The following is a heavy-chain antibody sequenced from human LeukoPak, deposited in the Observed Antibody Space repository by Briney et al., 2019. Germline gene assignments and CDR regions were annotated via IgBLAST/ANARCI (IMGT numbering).Heavy chain of an antibody. CDR1: GGSINSDTSY. D-gene: IGHD1-26*01. CDR3: ARHGASWDEYFHH. V-gene: IGHV4-39*01. CDR2: IYYSGST. Sequence: SETLSLTCAVSGGSINSDTSYWGWVRHPPEKGLEWIGSIYYSGSTYYNPSRQSRVTISVDTSKNQFSLNLGSVNAADTAIYYCARHGASWDEYFHHWGQGTLVTVSS. J-gene: IGHJ1*01.